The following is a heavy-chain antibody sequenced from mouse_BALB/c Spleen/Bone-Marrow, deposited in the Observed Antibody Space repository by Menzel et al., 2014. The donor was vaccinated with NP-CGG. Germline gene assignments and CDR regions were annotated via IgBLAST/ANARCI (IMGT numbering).Heavy chain of an antibody. V-gene: IGHV7-3*02. Sequence: EVKLVESGGGLVQPGGSLRLSCATSGFTFTDSYMSWVRQPPGQALEWLGFIRNKANGYTTECSASVKGRFTISRDNSQSILYLQMNTLRAEDSATYDCARDTNNDNYWYLDVWGAGTTVTVSS. CDR1: GFTFTDSY. J-gene: IGHJ1*01. CDR3: ARDTNNDNYWYLDV. CDR2: IRNKANGYTT.